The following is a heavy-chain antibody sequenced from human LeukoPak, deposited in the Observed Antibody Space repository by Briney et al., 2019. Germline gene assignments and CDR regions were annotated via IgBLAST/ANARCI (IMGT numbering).Heavy chain of an antibody. CDR3: ARDNSVGDIAWWFDP. V-gene: IGHV1-2*02. CDR1: GYTFTGYY. D-gene: IGHD3-10*01. CDR2: INPNSGGT. J-gene: IGHJ5*02. Sequence: ASVKVSCKASGYTFTGYYMHWVRQAPGQGLEWMGWINPNSGGTDYAQKFQGRVTLTRDMSTSTDYMELRSLKSEDTAVYYCARDNSVGDIAWWFDPWGQGTLVTVSS.